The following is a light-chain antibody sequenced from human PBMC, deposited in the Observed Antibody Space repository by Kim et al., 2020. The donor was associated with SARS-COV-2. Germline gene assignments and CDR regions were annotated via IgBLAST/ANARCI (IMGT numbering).Light chain of an antibody. CDR1: SSNIGAGYV. CDR2: GNS. V-gene: IGLV1-40*01. Sequence: GQTLTISCTVSSSNIGAGYVVHLYQQLPGTAPKLLIYGNSNRPSGVPDRFSGSKSGTSASLAITGLQAEDEADYYCQSYDSSLSGVFGGGTKLTVL. CDR3: QSYDSSLSGV. J-gene: IGLJ2*01.